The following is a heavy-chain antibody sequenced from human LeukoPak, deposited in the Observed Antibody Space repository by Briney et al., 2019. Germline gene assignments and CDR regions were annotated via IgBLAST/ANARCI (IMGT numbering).Heavy chain of an antibody. CDR3: ARRGYCSGGSCYSLWAFDI. D-gene: IGHD2-15*01. CDR1: GYSFTSYW. Sequence: GESLKISCKGSGYSFTSYWIGWMRQMPGKGLEWMGIIYPGDSDSSYSPSFQGPVTISADKSISTAYLQWSSLKASDTAMYYCARRGYCSGGSCYSLWAFDIWGQGTMVTVSS. V-gene: IGHV5-51*01. CDR2: IYPGDSDS. J-gene: IGHJ3*02.